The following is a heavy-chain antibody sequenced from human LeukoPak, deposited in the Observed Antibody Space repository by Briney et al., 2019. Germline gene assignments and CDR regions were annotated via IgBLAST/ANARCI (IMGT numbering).Heavy chain of an antibody. Sequence: SETLSLTCTVFGGSISSYYWSWIRQPTGKGLEWIGYIYYSGSTTSFNPSLKSRVTISLDTPKNQFSLKLSSVTAADTAVYYCARRDSSRWREGSFDIWGQGTMVTVSS. V-gene: IGHV4-59*01. J-gene: IGHJ3*02. D-gene: IGHD2-15*01. CDR2: IYYSGSTT. CDR1: GGSISSYY. CDR3: ARRDSSRWREGSFDI.